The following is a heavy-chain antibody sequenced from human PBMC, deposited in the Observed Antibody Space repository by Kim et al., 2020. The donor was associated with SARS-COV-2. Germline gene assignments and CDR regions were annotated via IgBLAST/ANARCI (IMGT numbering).Heavy chain of an antibody. CDR2: ISSGDST. D-gene: IGHD1-1*01. J-gene: IGHJ4*02. Sequence: GGSLRLSCAVSGFTFSGYDLNWVRQAPGKGLEWVSGISSGDSTYYADSVKGRFTISRDNSKNTVYLQMNSLRAEDTAVYYCAKMSWPEVGNAFWGQGTLV. CDR1: GFTFSGYD. CDR3: AKMSWPEVGNAF. V-gene: IGHV3-23*01.